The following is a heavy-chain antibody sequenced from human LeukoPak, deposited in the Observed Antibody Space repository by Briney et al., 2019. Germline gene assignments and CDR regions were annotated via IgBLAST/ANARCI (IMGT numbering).Heavy chain of an antibody. CDR1: GFTFDDYA. CDR3: AKDPNYYDSSVFDY. V-gene: IGHV3-9*01. CDR2: TSWNSGSI. D-gene: IGHD3-22*01. Sequence: GGSLRLSCAASGFTFDDYAMHWVRQAPGKGLEWVSGTSWNSGSIGYADSVKGRFTISRDNAKNSLYLQMNSLRAEDTALYYCAKDPNYYDSSVFDYWGQGTLVTVSS. J-gene: IGHJ4*02.